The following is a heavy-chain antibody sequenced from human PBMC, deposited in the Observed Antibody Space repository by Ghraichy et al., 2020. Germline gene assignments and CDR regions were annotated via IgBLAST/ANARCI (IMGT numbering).Heavy chain of an antibody. CDR1: GGSISSYY. CDR2: IYYSGST. D-gene: IGHD1-26*01. J-gene: IGHJ6*02. CDR3: ARHWDLNYYYYGMDV. Sequence: SETLSLTCTVSGGSISSYYWSWIRQPPGKGLEWIGYIYYSGSTNYNPSLKSRVTISVDTSKNQFSLKLSSVTAADTAVYYCARHWDLNYYYYGMDVWGQGTTVTVSS. V-gene: IGHV4-59*08.